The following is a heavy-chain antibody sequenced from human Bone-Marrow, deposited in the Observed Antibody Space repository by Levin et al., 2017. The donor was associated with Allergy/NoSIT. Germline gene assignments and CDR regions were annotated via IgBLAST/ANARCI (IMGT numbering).Heavy chain of an antibody. J-gene: IGHJ3*01. CDR1: GFSLTTYGVG. Sequence: SGPTLVKPTQTLTLTCSFSGFSLTTYGVGVGWIRQPPGKALECLAVIYWDDDKRYSPSLKSRLTITKDPPKNQVVLTMTNVDPMDTATYYCAHGMPNALDVWGQGTTITVYS. CDR2: IYWDDDK. D-gene: IGHD2-2*01. CDR3: AHGMPNALDV. V-gene: IGHV2-5*02.